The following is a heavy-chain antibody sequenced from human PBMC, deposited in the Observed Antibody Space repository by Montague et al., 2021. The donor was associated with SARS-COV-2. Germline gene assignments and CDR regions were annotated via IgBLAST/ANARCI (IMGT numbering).Heavy chain of an antibody. Sequence: CAISGDSVSSNTAAWNWTRQSPSRGLEWLGRTYYRSKWNNDYAVSVKSRMTIIAAASENQFSLQLNSVTPEDTAVYYCAGGWLRNGFDPWGQGTLVTVSS. CDR1: GDSVSSNTAA. CDR2: TYYRSKWNN. D-gene: IGHD6-19*01. CDR3: AGGWLRNGFDP. V-gene: IGHV6-1*01. J-gene: IGHJ5*02.